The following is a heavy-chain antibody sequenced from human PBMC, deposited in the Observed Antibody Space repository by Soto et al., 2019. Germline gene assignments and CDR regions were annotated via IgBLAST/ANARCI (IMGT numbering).Heavy chain of an antibody. J-gene: IGHJ4*02. CDR2: IYHSGGT. CDR1: GGFISRGGYS. V-gene: IGHV4-30-2*01. CDR3: ARDSLTGYYFDF. Sequence: SEARSLTWAVSGGFISRGGYSLNWIRQPPGKGLEWIGYIYHSGGTYYNPSLKSRVAISVDKSKNQFSLKLSSVTAADTAVYYCARDSLTGYYFDFWGQGRLVTVAS. D-gene: IGHD3-9*01.